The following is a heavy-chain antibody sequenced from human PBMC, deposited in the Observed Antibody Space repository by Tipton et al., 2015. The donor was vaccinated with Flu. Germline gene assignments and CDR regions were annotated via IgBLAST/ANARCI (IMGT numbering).Heavy chain of an antibody. V-gene: IGHV4-31*03. CDR2: IYYSGST. Sequence: TLSLTCTVSGGSISSGGYYWSWIRQHPGKGLEWIGYIYYSGSTYYNPSLKSRVTISVDTSKNQFSLKLSSVTAADTAVYYCARERSTVSLFDYWGQGTLVTVSS. CDR3: ARERSTVSLFDY. J-gene: IGHJ4*02. CDR1: GGSISSGGYY. D-gene: IGHD4-11*01.